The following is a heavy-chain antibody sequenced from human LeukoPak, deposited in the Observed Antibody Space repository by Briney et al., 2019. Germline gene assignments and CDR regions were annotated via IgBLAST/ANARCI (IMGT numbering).Heavy chain of an antibody. V-gene: IGHV3-21*01. CDR1: GFTFSSYS. J-gene: IGHJ4*02. Sequence: PGGSLRRSCAASGFTFSSYSMNWVRQAPGKGLEWVSSISSSSSYIYYADSVKGRFTISRDNAKNSLYLQMNSLRAEDTAVYYCARQLGGSSGYYFDYWGQGTLVTVSS. D-gene: IGHD3-22*01. CDR3: ARQLGGSSGYYFDY. CDR2: ISSSSSYI.